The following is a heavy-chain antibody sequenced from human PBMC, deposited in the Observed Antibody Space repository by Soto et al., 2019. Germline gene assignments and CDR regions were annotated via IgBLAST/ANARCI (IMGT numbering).Heavy chain of an antibody. J-gene: IGHJ6*02. CDR3: EREHHYGGRSYGMDV. CDR1: GYTFTSYG. D-gene: IGHD1-26*01. Sequence: QVHLVQSGAEVRNPGASVEVSCKASGYTFTSYGVSCVRQAPGQGLEWMGWISIYNGNTIYAQKFQGRVTMSTHTSTNIAYMQLRSLRSDDTAVYYCEREHHYGGRSYGMDVWGQGTTVTVSS. V-gene: IGHV1-18*04. CDR2: ISIYNGNT.